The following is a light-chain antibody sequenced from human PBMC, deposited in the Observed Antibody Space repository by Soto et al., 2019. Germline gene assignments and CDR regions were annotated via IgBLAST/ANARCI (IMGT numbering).Light chain of an antibody. CDR1: SSDVGGYNY. J-gene: IGLJ1*01. CDR2: EVS. Sequence: QSALTQPPSASGSPGQSVTISCTGTSSDVGGYNYVSWYQQQPGKAPKLMIYEVSKRPSGVPDRFSGSKSGNTASLTVSGLQAEDEAAYYCSSYAGSNNPWVFGTGTKVTVL. CDR3: SSYAGSNNPWV. V-gene: IGLV2-8*01.